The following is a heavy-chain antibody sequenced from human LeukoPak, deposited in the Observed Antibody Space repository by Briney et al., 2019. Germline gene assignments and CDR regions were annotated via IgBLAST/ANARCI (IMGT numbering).Heavy chain of an antibody. J-gene: IGHJ1*01. V-gene: IGHV3-23*01. Sequence: PGGSLRLSCAASGFRFSNYGMSWVRQVPVKGLEWVSSISGSGAVAYYAESVRGRFAVSRDNSRNTLYLQMNSLTVEDTAIYYCVKDHQLLWFAEFWGQGTLVTVS. CDR2: ISGSGAVA. D-gene: IGHD3-10*01. CDR3: VKDHQLLWFAEF. CDR1: GFRFSNYG.